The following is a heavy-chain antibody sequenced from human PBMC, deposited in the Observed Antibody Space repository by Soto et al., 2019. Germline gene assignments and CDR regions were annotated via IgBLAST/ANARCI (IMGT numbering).Heavy chain of an antibody. CDR2: MNPNSGNT. Sequence: AASVKVSCKASGYTFTSYDINWVRQATGQGLEWMGWMNPNSGNTGYAQKFQGRVTMTRNTSISTAYMELNSLRSEDTAVYYCARVPWYCSGGSCYEDAFDIWGQGTMVTISS. CDR1: GYTFTSYD. J-gene: IGHJ3*02. D-gene: IGHD2-15*01. CDR3: ARVPWYCSGGSCYEDAFDI. V-gene: IGHV1-8*01.